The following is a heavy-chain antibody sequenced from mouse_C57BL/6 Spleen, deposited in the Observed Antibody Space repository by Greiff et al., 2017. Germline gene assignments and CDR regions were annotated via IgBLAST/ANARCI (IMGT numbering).Heavy chain of an antibody. Sequence: EVHLVESGPGLVKPSQSLSLTCSVTGYSITSGYYWNWIRQFPGNILEWMGYISYDGSNNYNPSLKNRISITRDTSKNQFFLKLNSVTTEDTATYYCARKGITTVVDYFDYWGQGTTLTVSS. CDR3: ARKGITTVVDYFDY. CDR2: ISYDGSN. V-gene: IGHV3-6*01. J-gene: IGHJ2*01. D-gene: IGHD1-1*01. CDR1: GYSITSGYY.